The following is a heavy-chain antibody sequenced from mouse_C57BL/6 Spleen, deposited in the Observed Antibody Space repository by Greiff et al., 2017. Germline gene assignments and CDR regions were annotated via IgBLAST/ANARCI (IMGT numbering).Heavy chain of an antibody. CDR1: GFSLTSSG. V-gene: IGHV2-5*01. CDR2: IWSGGST. Sequence: QVQLKESGPGLVQPSQSLSITCTVSGFSLTSSGVHWVRQSPGKGLEWLGVIWSGGSTDYNAAFMSRLSITKDNSTSPFFFKMNSRQADDTAIYYCAKNGWDDYCDDWGQGTTLTVSA. D-gene: IGHD4-1*01. CDR3: AKNGWDDYCDD. J-gene: IGHJ2*01.